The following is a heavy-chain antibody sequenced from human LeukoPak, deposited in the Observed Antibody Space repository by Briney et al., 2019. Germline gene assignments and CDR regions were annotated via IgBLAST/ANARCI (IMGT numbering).Heavy chain of an antibody. CDR2: IKQDGIEK. CDR3: AIEAGGGYYFDY. J-gene: IGHJ4*02. CDR1: GFTFSSYW. V-gene: IGHV3-7*01. D-gene: IGHD3-16*01. Sequence: PGGSLRLCCAAAGFTFSSYWMSWVRHAPGKGLERVPNIKQDGIEKYSMDTVKGRLTISRDNSKISLYLQMNSLRAEDAAVYDCAIEAGGGYYFDYWGQGTLVTVYS.